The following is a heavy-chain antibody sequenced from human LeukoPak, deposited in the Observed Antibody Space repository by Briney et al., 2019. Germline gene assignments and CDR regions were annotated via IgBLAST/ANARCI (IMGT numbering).Heavy chain of an antibody. J-gene: IGHJ1*01. V-gene: IGHV1-69*13. CDR2: IIPIFGTA. D-gene: IGHD2-21*02. CDR3: ARHGAYCGGDCYEYFQH. Sequence: SVKVSCKASGGTFSSYAISWVRQAPGQGLEWMGGIIPIFGTANYAQKFQGRVTITADESTSTAYMELSSLRSEDTAVYYCARHGAYCGGDCYEYFQHWGQGTLVTVSS. CDR1: GGTFSSYA.